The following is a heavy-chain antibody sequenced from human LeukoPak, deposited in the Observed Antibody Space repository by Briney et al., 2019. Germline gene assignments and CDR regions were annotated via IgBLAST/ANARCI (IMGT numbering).Heavy chain of an antibody. CDR2: IYPGYSDA. J-gene: IGHJ5*02. CDR1: GSIFTNNW. CDR3: VRFALCSSLDH. V-gene: IGHV5-51*01. D-gene: IGHD6-13*01. Sequence: TSGESLQISCEIAGSIFTNNWIGWVRQVPGKGLEWMGLIYPGYSDAKYSPSFQGQVTLSVNTSISTAYLQWGGLGASHTAIYYCVRFALCSSLDHWGQGTLVTVSS.